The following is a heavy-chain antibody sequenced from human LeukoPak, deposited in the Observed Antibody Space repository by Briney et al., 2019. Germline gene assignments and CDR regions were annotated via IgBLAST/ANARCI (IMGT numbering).Heavy chain of an antibody. J-gene: IGHJ5*02. CDR3: ARALEGSGSYPYNWFDP. Sequence: SVKVSCKASGGTFSSYAISWVRQAPGQGLEWIGGIIPIFGTANYAQKFQGRVTITADESTSTAYMELSSLRSEDTAVYYCARALEGSGSYPYNWFDPWGQGTLVTVSS. CDR1: GGTFSSYA. CDR2: IIPIFGTA. D-gene: IGHD3-10*01. V-gene: IGHV1-69*13.